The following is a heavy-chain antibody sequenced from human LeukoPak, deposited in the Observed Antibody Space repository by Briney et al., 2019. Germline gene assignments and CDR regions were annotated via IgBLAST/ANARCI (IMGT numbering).Heavy chain of an antibody. D-gene: IGHD2-15*01. CDR2: IYHSGST. Sequence: SETLSLTXAVSGYSISSGYYWGWIRQPPGKGLEWIGSIYHSGSTYYNPSLKSRVTISVDTSKNQFSLKLSSVTAADTAVYYCARRNSIGYCSGGSCYYFDLWGRGTLVTVSS. CDR1: GYSISSGYY. V-gene: IGHV4-38-2*01. J-gene: IGHJ2*01. CDR3: ARRNSIGYCSGGSCYYFDL.